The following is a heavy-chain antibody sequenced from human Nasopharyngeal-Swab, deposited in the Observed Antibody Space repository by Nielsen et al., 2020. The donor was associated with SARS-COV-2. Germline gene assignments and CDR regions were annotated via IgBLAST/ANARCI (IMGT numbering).Heavy chain of an antibody. Sequence: RQAPGKGLEWIGYIYYSGSTYYNPSLKSRVTISVDTSKNRFSLKLSSVTAADTAVYYCARDDVYCSSTSCYRAPLNYWGQGTLVTVSS. D-gene: IGHD2-2*01. CDR2: IYYSGST. J-gene: IGHJ4*02. CDR3: ARDDVYCSSTSCYRAPLNY. V-gene: IGHV4-30-4*01.